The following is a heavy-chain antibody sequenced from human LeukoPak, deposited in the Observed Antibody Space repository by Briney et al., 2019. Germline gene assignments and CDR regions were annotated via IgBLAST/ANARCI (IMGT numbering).Heavy chain of an antibody. D-gene: IGHD7-27*01. J-gene: IGHJ4*02. CDR1: GGSISSGGYY. CDR2: IYYSGST. CDR3: ARHKRRNWAEHDY. V-gene: IGHV4-31*03. Sequence: SQTLSLTYTVSGGSISSGGYYWSWIRQHPGKGLEWIGYIYYSGSTYYNPSLKSRLTISVDTARNQFSLRLSSVTAADTAVYYCARHKRRNWAEHDYWGQGTLVTVSS.